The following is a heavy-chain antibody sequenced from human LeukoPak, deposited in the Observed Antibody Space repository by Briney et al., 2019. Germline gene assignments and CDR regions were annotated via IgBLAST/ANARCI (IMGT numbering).Heavy chain of an antibody. CDR3: ASQSYYDFWSGLDY. V-gene: IGHV2-5*01. CDR1: GFSLSTSGVG. D-gene: IGHD3-3*01. J-gene: IGHJ4*02. CDR2: IYWNDDK. Sequence: ESGPTLVKPTQTLTLTCTFSGFSLSTSGVGVGWIRQPPGKALEWLALIYWNDDKRYSPSLKSRLTITKDTSENQVVLTMTNMDPVDTATYYCASQSYYDFWSGLDYWGQGTLVTVSS.